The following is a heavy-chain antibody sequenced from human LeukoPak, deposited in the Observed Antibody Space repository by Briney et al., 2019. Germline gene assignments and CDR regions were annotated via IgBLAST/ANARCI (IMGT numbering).Heavy chain of an antibody. V-gene: IGHV3-23*01. CDR1: GFTVSSNY. Sequence: GGSLRLSCAASGFTVSSNYMSWVRQAPGKGLEWVSAISGSGGSTYYADSVKGRFTISRDNSKNTLYLQMNSLRAEDTAVYYCAKDPLKPVGYSSGWYRGGYWGQGTLVTVSS. CDR2: ISGSGGST. D-gene: IGHD6-19*01. J-gene: IGHJ4*02. CDR3: AKDPLKPVGYSSGWYRGGY.